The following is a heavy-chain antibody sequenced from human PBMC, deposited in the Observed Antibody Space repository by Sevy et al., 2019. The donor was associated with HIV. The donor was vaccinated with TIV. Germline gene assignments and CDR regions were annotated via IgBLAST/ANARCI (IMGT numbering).Heavy chain of an antibody. J-gene: IGHJ5*02. CDR3: ATRVVLVVSATWFDP. CDR2: INQDGSEK. D-gene: IGHD2-21*02. CDR1: GFTFRSYW. Sequence: GESLKISCAASGFTFRSYWMSWVRQAPGKGLEWVANINQDGSEKYYVDSVKGRFTISRDNAKNSLDLQMNSRRAEDTAVYYCATRVVLVVSATWFDPWGQGTLVTVSS. V-gene: IGHV3-7*01.